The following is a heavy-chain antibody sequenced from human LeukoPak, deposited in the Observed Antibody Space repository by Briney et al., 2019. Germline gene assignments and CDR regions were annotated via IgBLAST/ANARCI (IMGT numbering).Heavy chain of an antibody. D-gene: IGHD3-22*01. CDR1: GCTFSRYD. CDR3: ARDLHPYYYDSSGYFNDAFDI. V-gene: IGHV1-69*13. Sequence: SSVKVSCKDSGCTFSRYDLSWVRQPPGHGLEGMGGLIPIFVTAKYAQKFQGRVTITADESTSTAYMELSSLRSEDTAVYYCARDLHPYYYDSSGYFNDAFDIWGQGTMVTVSS. CDR2: LIPIFVTA. J-gene: IGHJ3*02.